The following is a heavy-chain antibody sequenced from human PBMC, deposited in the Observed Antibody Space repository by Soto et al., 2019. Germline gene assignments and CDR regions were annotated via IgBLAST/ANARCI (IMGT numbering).Heavy chain of an antibody. J-gene: IGHJ6*02. CDR2: ISSSSSYI. CDR1: GFTFSTYS. V-gene: IGHV3-21*01. Sequence: PGGSLRLSCAASGFTFSTYSMNWVRQAPGKGLEWVSSISSSSSYIYYADSVKGRFTISRDNAKNSLYLQMNSLRAEDTAVYYCARELHGGSYGMDVWGQGTTVTVSS. CDR3: ARELHGGSYGMDV.